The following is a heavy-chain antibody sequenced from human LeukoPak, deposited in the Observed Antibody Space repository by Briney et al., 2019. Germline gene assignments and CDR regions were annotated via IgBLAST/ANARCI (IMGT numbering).Heavy chain of an antibody. D-gene: IGHD6-6*01. Sequence: GGSLRLSCVASGFSFSSYGMSWVRQAPGKGLEWVSGISGSSSNIYYADSVKGRFTISRDNSKTTLYLQMNSLRAEDTAVYYCAKEVRSYSSSIEGWFDPWGQGTLVTVSS. J-gene: IGHJ5*02. CDR1: GFSFSSYG. CDR2: ISGSSSNI. V-gene: IGHV3-23*01. CDR3: AKEVRSYSSSIEGWFDP.